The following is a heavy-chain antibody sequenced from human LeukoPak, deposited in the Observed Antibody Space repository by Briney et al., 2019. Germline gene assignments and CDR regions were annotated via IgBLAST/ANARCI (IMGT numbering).Heavy chain of an antibody. J-gene: IGHJ5*02. V-gene: IGHV3-23*01. CDR3: ARTGGPQLWLA. Sequence: GGSLRLSCAASGFTFSSYAMNWVRQAPGKGLEWVSAISVSGGSTYYADSVKGRFTISRDNSKNTLYLQMNSLRAEDTAVYYCARTGGPQLWLAWGQGTLVTVSS. D-gene: IGHD5-18*01. CDR2: ISVSGGST. CDR1: GFTFSSYA.